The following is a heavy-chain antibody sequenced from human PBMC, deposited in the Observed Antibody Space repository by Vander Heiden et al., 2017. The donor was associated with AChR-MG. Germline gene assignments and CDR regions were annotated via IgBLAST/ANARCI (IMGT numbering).Heavy chain of an antibody. Sequence: VQLLEAGGGLVQPGGSLRLPCAAFGLLFSTDGISWVRPAPGKGLEWVSFIGGTGISTYYADSVKGRFTVSRDNSKSTLFLQMNSVRDDDTAVYYCAKDSREGRIVLLPAAYFDYWGQGNLVTVSS. J-gene: IGHJ4*02. CDR1: GLLFSTDG. D-gene: IGHD2-2*01. CDR2: IGGTGIST. V-gene: IGHV3-23*01. CDR3: AKDSREGRIVLLPAAYFDY.